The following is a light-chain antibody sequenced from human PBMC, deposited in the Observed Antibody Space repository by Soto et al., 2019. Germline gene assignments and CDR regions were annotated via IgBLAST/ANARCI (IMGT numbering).Light chain of an antibody. V-gene: IGKV1-39*01. Sequence: DNLMTQSPSSLSASVGDRVTITCRTIQTISNFLNWYQQKPGKAPKLLISAASTLQSGVPSRFSGSGSGTYFTLTINSLQREDFATYYCQQSYTIPLTFGGGTKVDIK. CDR2: AAS. J-gene: IGKJ4*01. CDR1: QTISNF. CDR3: QQSYTIPLT.